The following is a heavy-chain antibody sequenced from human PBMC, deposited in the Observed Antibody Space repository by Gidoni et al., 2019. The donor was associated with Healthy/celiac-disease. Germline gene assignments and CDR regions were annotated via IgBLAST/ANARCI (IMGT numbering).Heavy chain of an antibody. Sequence: QVQLQQWGAGLLKLSETLSLTCAVSGGSFSGYYWSWIRQPPGKGLEWIGEINHSGSTNYNPSLKSRVTISVDTSKNQFSLKLSSVTAADTAVYYCARGLYYYDSSGYVYFDYWGQGTLVTVSS. D-gene: IGHD3-22*01. V-gene: IGHV4-34*01. CDR2: INHSGST. CDR3: ARGLYYYDSSGYVYFDY. J-gene: IGHJ4*02. CDR1: GGSFSGYY.